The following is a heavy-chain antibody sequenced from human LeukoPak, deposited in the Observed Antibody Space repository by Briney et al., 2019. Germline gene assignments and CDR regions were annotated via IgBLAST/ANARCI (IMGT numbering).Heavy chain of an antibody. D-gene: IGHD3-3*01. CDR2: ISSSSSYI. CDR3: ARGYYDFWSGTPEVGFDP. CDR1: VFTFSSYS. Sequence: PGGSLRLSYSASVFTFSSYSMNLVRQAPGKGPEWVSSISSSSSYIYYADSVKGRFTISRDNDKNALYLQMNSLRAEDTAVYYCARGYYDFWSGTPEVGFDPWGQGTLVTVSS. V-gene: IGHV3-21*01. J-gene: IGHJ5*02.